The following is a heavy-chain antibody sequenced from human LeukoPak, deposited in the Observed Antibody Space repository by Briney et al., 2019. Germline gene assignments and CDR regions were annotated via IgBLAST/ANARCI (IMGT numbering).Heavy chain of an antibody. CDR1: GGSISSSSYY. CDR2: IYYSGST. CDR3: ARGALLGSGYPDIDY. Sequence: PSETLSLTCTVSGGSISSSSYYWGWIRQPPGKGLEWIGSIYYSGSTYYNPSLKSRVTISVDTSKNQFSLKLSSVTAADTAVYYCARGALLGSGYPDIDYWGQGTLVTVSS. J-gene: IGHJ4*02. D-gene: IGHD3-22*01. V-gene: IGHV4-39*07.